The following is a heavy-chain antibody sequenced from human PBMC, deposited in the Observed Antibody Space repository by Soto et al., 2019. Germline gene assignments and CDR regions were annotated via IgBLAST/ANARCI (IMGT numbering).Heavy chain of an antibody. D-gene: IGHD4-17*01. Sequence: SETLSLTCTVSGGSISSSSYYWGWIRQPPGKGLEWIGEINHSGSTNYNPSLKSRVTISVDTSKNQFSLKLSSVTAADTAVYYCARVYGDYLPNFDYWGQGTLVNVSS. CDR2: INHSGST. J-gene: IGHJ4*02. V-gene: IGHV4-39*07. CDR3: ARVYGDYLPNFDY. CDR1: GGSISSSSYY.